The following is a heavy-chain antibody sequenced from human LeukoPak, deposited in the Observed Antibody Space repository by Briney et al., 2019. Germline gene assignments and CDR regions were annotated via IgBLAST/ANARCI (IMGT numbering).Heavy chain of an antibody. J-gene: IGHJ3*02. CDR2: VHTIGST. V-gene: IGHV4-61*02. Sequence: RPSQTLSLTCTVAGGSISSGSYYWSWIRQPAGKGLEWIGRVHTIGSTSYSPSLKSRVTISADTSKNQFSLKLSSVTAADTAVYYCARVYFIAAAGQNAFDIWGQGTMVTVSS. D-gene: IGHD6-13*01. CDR3: ARVYFIAAAGQNAFDI. CDR1: GGSISSGSYY.